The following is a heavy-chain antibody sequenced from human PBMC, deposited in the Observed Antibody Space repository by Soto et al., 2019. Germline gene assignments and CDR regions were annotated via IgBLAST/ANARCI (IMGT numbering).Heavy chain of an antibody. J-gene: IGHJ5*02. Sequence: PSETLSLTCAVSGGSFTSSNWWTWVRQPPGQGLEWIGEIYRTGSTNYNPSLKSRVTISLDKSENQFSLKVTSLTAADTAVYYCARDLTGTTEGNWLDPWGQGTLVTVSS. CDR3: ARDLTGTTEGNWLDP. V-gene: IGHV4-4*02. CDR1: GGSFTSSNW. CDR2: IYRTGST. D-gene: IGHD1-7*01.